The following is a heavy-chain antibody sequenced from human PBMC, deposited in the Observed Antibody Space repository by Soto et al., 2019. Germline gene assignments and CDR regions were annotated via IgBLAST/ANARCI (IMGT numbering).Heavy chain of an antibody. J-gene: IGHJ4*02. CDR1: GFTFSSYA. Sequence: QVQLVESGGGVVQPGRSLRLSCAASGFTFSSYAMHWVRQAPGKGLEWVAVISYDGSNKYYADSVKGRFTISRDNSKNTLYLQMNSLRAEHTAVYYCARGYSSNWEGDYWGQGTLVTVSS. V-gene: IGHV3-30-3*01. CDR2: ISYDGSNK. CDR3: ARGYSSNWEGDY. D-gene: IGHD6-13*01.